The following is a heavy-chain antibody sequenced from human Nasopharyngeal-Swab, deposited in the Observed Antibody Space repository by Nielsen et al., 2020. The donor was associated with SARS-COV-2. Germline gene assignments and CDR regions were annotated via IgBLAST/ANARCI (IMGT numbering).Heavy chain of an antibody. Sequence: GGSLRLSCSASGFTFSSYAMHWVRQAPGKGLEYVSAISSNGGSTYYADPVKGRFTISRDNSKNTLYLQMSSLRAEDTAVYYCAIRGRSMGVTAFDIWGQGTMVTVSS. CDR3: AIRGRSMGVTAFDI. D-gene: IGHD2/OR15-2a*01. CDR1: GFTFSSYA. CDR2: ISSNGGST. V-gene: IGHV3-64D*06. J-gene: IGHJ3*02.